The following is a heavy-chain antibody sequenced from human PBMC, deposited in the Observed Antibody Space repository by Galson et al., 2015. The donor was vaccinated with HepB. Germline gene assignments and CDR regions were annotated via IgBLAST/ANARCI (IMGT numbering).Heavy chain of an antibody. J-gene: IGHJ4*02. D-gene: IGHD3-16*01. CDR2: ISYDGSNK. Sequence: SLRLSCAASGFTFSSYGMHWVRQAPGKGLEWVAVISYDGSNKYYADSVKGRFTISRDNSKNTLYLQMNSLRAEDTAVYYCAKAPDHVWGDWGQGTLVTVSS. CDR3: AKAPDHVWGD. CDR1: GFTFSSYG. V-gene: IGHV3-30*18.